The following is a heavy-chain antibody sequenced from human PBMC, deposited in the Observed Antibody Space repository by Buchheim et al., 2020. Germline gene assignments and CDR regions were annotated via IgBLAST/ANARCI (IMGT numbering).Heavy chain of an antibody. Sequence: QVQLQESGPGQVKPSETLSLTCTVSGGSISSDYWCWIRQSPGKGLEWIGCIFYSGNTHYNPSPKSRVPISSDKSKNKFPLKLNSVTAADTAVYYCARGSGNSWHLLHWGQGTL. CDR2: IFYSGNT. CDR3: ARGSGNSWHLLH. J-gene: IGHJ1*01. D-gene: IGHD6-13*01. CDR1: GGSISSDY. V-gene: IGHV4-59*01.